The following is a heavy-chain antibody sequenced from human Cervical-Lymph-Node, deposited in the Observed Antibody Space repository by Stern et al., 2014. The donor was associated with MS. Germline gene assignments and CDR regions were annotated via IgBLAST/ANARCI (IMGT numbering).Heavy chain of an antibody. Sequence: QVQLVQSGAEVKKPGASVRVSCKVSGDSLTELYMHWVRQAPGKGLEWMGGFDTEYGETIYAPQFQGRVTVTEDTSADTAYMEMSSLRSDDTAVYYCVTREGGSRDYELLYRYGMDVWGQGTTVSVSS. CDR3: VTREGGSRDYELLYRYGMDV. D-gene: IGHD2-2*02. CDR2: FDTEYGET. CDR1: GDSLTELY. V-gene: IGHV1-24*01. J-gene: IGHJ6*02.